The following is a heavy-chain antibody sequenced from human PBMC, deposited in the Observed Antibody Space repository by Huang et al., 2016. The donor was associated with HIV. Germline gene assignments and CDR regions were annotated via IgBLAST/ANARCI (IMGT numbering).Heavy chain of an antibody. CDR1: GGSISSSSYY. J-gene: IGHJ6*02. D-gene: IGHD3-22*01. V-gene: IGHV4-39*01. Sequence: QLQLQESGPGLVKPSETLSLTCTVSGGSISSSSYYWGWIRQPPGKGLEVIGNIYYYGNVYYNPALKSRLTISVDTSKNQFSLKLSSVTAADTAVYYCARQAVFYYDSSGYYPPSYGMDVWGQGTTVTVSS. CDR2: IYYYGNV. CDR3: ARQAVFYYDSSGYYPPSYGMDV.